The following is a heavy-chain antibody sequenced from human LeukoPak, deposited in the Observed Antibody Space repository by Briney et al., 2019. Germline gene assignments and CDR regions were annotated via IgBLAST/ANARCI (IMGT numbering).Heavy chain of an antibody. J-gene: IGHJ4*02. CDR1: GFTFSSYA. V-gene: IGHV3-23*01. Sequence: GGSLRLSCAASGFTFSSYAMSWVRQAPGKGLEWVSAISGSGGSTYYADSVKGRFTISRDNSKNTLYLQMNSLRAEDTAVYYCARARYYYGSGSQNRIDYWGQGTLVTVSS. CDR2: ISGSGGST. D-gene: IGHD3-10*01. CDR3: ARARYYYGSGSQNRIDY.